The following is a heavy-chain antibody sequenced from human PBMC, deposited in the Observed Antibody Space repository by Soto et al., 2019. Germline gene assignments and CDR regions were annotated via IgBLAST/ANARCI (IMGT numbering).Heavy chain of an antibody. J-gene: IGHJ6*03. CDR1: GFTFSSYN. CDR2: LSSSSSYI. D-gene: IGHD4-17*01. Sequence: ESGGGLVKPGGSLRLSCAASGFTFSSYNMNWVRQAPGKGLEWVSSLSSSSSYIYYADSVKGRFTISRDNAKNSLYLQMNSVRAEDTAVYYCAGGGIMYGDYRSMDVWGKGTTVTVSS. V-gene: IGHV3-21*01. CDR3: AGGGIMYGDYRSMDV.